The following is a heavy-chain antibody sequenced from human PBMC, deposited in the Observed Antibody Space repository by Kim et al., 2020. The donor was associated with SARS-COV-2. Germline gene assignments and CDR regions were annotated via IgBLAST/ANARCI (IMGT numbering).Heavy chain of an antibody. CDR3: ASGDYGSGRPCDY. Sequence: SETLSLTCTVSGGSISSGDYYWSWIRQPPGKGLEWIGYIYYSGSTYYNPSLKSRVTISVDTSKNQFSLKLSSVTAADTAVYYCASGDYGSGRPCDYWGQGTLVTVSS. J-gene: IGHJ4*02. V-gene: IGHV4-30-4*01. D-gene: IGHD3-10*01. CDR1: GGSISSGDYY. CDR2: IYYSGST.